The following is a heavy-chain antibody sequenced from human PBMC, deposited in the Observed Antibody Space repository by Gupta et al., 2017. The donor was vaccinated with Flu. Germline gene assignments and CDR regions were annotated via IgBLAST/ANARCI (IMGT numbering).Heavy chain of an antibody. CDR3: ARKWEGTQGIAFDI. Sequence: TYWMHWVRQVPGKGLVWVSRINSDGSSTSYADSVKGRFTISRDNAKNTLYLQMNSLRAEDTAVYYCARKWEGTQGIAFDIWGQGTMVTVSS. D-gene: IGHD1-26*01. J-gene: IGHJ3*02. CDR2: INSDGSST. V-gene: IGHV3-74*01. CDR1: TYW.